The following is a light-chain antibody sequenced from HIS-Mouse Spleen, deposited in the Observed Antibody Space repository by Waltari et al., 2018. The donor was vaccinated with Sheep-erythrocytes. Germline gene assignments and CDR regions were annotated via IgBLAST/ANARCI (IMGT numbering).Light chain of an antibody. Sequence: NFMLTQPHSVSESPGKTVTISCTRSSGRIASNYVPWYQQRPGSAPTTVIYEDNQRPSGVPDRFSGSIDSSSNSASLTISGLKTEDEADYYCQSYDSSNPWVFGGGTKLTVL. CDR2: EDN. J-gene: IGLJ3*02. CDR1: SGRIASNY. V-gene: IGLV6-57*04. CDR3: QSYDSSNPWV.